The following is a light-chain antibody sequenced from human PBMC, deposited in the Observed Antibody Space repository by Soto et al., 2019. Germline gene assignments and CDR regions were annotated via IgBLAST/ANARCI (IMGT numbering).Light chain of an antibody. CDR1: QSVLYSSNNKNY. V-gene: IGKV4-1*01. CDR3: QQYYSSPT. J-gene: IGKJ5*01. CDR2: WAS. Sequence: DIVMTQSPDSLAVSLGERATINCKSSQSVLYSSNNKNYLAWYQQKPGQPPKLLIYWASTRESGVPDRFSASGSGTDSTPTISRLQAEDVAVYYCQQYYSSPTFGQGTRLEIK.